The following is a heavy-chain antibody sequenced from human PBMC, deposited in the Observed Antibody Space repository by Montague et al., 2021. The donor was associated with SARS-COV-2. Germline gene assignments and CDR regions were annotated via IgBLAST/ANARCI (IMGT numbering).Heavy chain of an antibody. D-gene: IGHD1-7*01. Sequence: CAISGDSVSSSSVAWNWIRQSPSRGLEWLGRTYYRSRWYDDYAASVKGRITMNPDTAKNHFSLQLNSVTPEDTAVYYCARGNWEKVTGTTSDDLDYFDRSGQGTLVTVSS. J-gene: IGHJ4*02. CDR3: ARGNWEKVTGTTSDDLDYFDR. CDR1: GDSVSSSSVA. V-gene: IGHV6-1*01. CDR2: TYYRSRWYD.